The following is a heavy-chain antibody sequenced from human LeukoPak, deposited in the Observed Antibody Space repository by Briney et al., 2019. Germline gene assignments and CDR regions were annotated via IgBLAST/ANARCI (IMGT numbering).Heavy chain of an antibody. D-gene: IGHD3-16*01. Sequence: MPSQTLSLTCTVSGGSISDYYWSWLRQPPGKGLEWIGYFYYSGTSRYNPSLKSRVTFSADTSENQFSLKLTSVTAADTAVYYCARHYYGDVYYFDFWGQGTLVTVSS. J-gene: IGHJ4*02. CDR3: ARHYYGDVYYFDF. V-gene: IGHV4-59*08. CDR1: GGSISDYY. CDR2: FYYSGTS.